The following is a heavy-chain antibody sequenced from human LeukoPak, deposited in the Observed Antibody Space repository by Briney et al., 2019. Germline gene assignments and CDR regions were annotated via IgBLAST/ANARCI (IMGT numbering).Heavy chain of an antibody. V-gene: IGHV3-21*01. CDR3: ARAVKGALWLVDGFDL. D-gene: IGHD3-10*01. CDR2: ISSSSSYI. Sequence: GGSLRVSCAASGFAFSSYTMNWVRQAPGKGPEWVSSISSSSSYIYYADSVKGRFTISRDNAKNSLFLQTNSLRAEDTAVYYCARAVKGALWLVDGFDLWGRGTLVTVSS. CDR1: GFAFSSYT. J-gene: IGHJ5*02.